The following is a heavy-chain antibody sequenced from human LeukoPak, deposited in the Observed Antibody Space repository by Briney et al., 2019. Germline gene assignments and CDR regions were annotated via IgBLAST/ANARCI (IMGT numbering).Heavy chain of an antibody. CDR3: PKRGVVIRVILVGFHKAAYYFDS. CDR2: ISDSGGST. V-gene: IGHV3-23*01. CDR1: GITLSNYG. Sequence: GGSLRLSCAVSGITLSNYGMSWVRQAPGKGLEWVAGISDSGGSTNYADSVKGRFTISRDNPKNTLYLQMNNLRAEDTAVYFCPKRGVVIRVILVGFHKAAYYFDSWGQGALVTVSS. D-gene: IGHD3-22*01. J-gene: IGHJ4*02.